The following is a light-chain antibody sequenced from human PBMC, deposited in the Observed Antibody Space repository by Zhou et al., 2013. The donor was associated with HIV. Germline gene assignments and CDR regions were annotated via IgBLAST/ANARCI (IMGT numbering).Light chain of an antibody. V-gene: IGKV1-12*02. J-gene: IGKJ3*01. CDR3: QQANSFPFT. Sequence: DIQMTQSPSTLSASVGDRVTVTCRASQSINTWLAWYQQKPGKAPKLLIYAASRLQSGVPSRFSGSGSGTAFTLTISSLQPEDFATYYCQQANSFPFTFGPGTSVVIK. CDR1: QSINTW. CDR2: AAS.